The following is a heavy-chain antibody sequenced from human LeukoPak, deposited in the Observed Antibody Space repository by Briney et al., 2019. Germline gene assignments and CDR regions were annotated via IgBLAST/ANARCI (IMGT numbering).Heavy chain of an antibody. Sequence: SETLSLTCAVYGGSFSGDFWSWIRQSPGKGLEWIGEINHGGSTTYNPSLKSRVTISVDTSKNQFSLKLSSVTAADTAMYYCARVKDPGGYYYYYYMDVWGKGTTVTVSS. D-gene: IGHD3-16*01. CDR1: GGSFSGDF. CDR2: INHGGST. CDR3: ARVKDPGGYYYYYYMDV. J-gene: IGHJ6*03. V-gene: IGHV4-34*01.